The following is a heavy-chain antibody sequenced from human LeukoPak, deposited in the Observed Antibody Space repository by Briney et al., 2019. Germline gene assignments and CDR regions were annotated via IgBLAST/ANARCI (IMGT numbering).Heavy chain of an antibody. D-gene: IGHD1-7*01. CDR2: IYYSGST. V-gene: IGHV4-39*01. Sequence: SETLSLTCTVSGGSISSYYWSWIRQPPGKGLEWIGSIYYSGSTYYNPSLKSRVTISVDTSKNQFSLKLSSVTAADTAVYYCARHSYWNYEGDYWGQGTLVTVSS. CDR1: GGSISSYY. CDR3: ARHSYWNYEGDY. J-gene: IGHJ4*02.